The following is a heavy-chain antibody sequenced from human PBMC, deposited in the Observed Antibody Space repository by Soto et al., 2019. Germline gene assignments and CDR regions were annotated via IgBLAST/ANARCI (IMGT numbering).Heavy chain of an antibody. CDR2: ISSSGSTI. Sequence: VQLVESGGGLVKPGGSLRLSCAASGFTFSDYYMSWIRQAPGKGLEWVSYISSSGSTIYYADSVKGRFTISRDNAKNSLYLQMNSLRAEDTAVYYCARGPSIVVVPAADWYFDLWGRGTLVTVSS. CDR3: ARGPSIVVVPAADWYFDL. V-gene: IGHV3-11*01. D-gene: IGHD2-2*01. J-gene: IGHJ2*01. CDR1: GFTFSDYY.